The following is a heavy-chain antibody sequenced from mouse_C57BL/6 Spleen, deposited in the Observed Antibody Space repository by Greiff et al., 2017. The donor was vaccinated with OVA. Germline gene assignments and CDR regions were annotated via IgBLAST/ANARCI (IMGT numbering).Heavy chain of an antibody. V-gene: IGHV5-17*01. Sequence: EVQLVESGGGLVKPGGSLKLSCAASGFTFSDYGMHWVRQAPEKGLEWVAYISSGSSTIYYADTVKGRFTISRDNAKNTLFLQMTSLRSEDTAMYYCARSDYYGSSYESYYAMDYWGQGTSVTVSS. J-gene: IGHJ4*01. CDR3: ARSDYYGSSYESYYAMDY. CDR1: GFTFSDYG. D-gene: IGHD1-1*01. CDR2: ISSGSSTI.